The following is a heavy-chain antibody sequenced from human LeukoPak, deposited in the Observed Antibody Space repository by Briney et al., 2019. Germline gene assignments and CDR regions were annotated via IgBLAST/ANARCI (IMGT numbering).Heavy chain of an antibody. Sequence: PGGSLRLSCAAPGFTFSSYAMSWVRQAPGKGLQCASAISGSGGSTYYADSVKGRFTISRDNSKNTLYLQMNSLRAEDTAVYYCAKPMIAVAVHFDYGGQGTLVTVSS. CDR3: AKPMIAVAVHFDY. CDR1: GFTFSSYA. V-gene: IGHV3-23*01. D-gene: IGHD6-19*01. J-gene: IGHJ4*02. CDR2: ISGSGGST.